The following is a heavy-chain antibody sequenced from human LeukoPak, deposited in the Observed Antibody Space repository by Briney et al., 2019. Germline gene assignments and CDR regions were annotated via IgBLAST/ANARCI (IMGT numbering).Heavy chain of an antibody. CDR2: IYHSGST. CDR1: GGSISSGGYY. Sequence: SQTLSLTCTVSGGSISSGGYYWSWIRQPPGKGLEWIGYIYHSGSTYYNPSLKSRVTISVDRSKNQFSLKLSSVTAADTAVYYCARRAAGAAADPFDYWGQGTLVTVSS. CDR3: ARRAAGAAADPFDY. J-gene: IGHJ4*02. V-gene: IGHV4-30-2*01. D-gene: IGHD6-13*01.